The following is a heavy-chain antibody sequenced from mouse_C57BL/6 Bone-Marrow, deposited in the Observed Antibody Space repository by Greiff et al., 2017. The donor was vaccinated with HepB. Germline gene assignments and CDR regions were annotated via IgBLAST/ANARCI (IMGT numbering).Heavy chain of an antibody. D-gene: IGHD1-1*01. CDR2: ISNGGGST. J-gene: IGHJ4*01. Sequence: EVKLMESGGGLVQPGGSLKLSCAASGFTFSDYYMYWVRQTPEKRLEWVAYISNGGGSTYYPDTVKGRFTISSDNAKNTLYLQMSRLKSEDTAMYYCASPYYYGSSYGYAMDYWGQGTSVTVSS. V-gene: IGHV5-12*01. CDR3: ASPYYYGSSYGYAMDY. CDR1: GFTFSDYY.